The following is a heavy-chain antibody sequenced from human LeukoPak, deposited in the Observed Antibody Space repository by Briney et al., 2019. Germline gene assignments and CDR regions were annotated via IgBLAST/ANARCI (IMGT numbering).Heavy chain of an antibody. CDR1: GFTFSTYA. Sequence: GGSLRLSCAASGFTFSTYAMSWVRRAPGRGLEWVSTVSGSGSSAYYADSVKGRFTISRDNSKNTLYLQMNSLRAEDTAVYYCARSDSSGWYFFDYWGQGTLVTVSS. CDR2: VSGSGSSA. CDR3: ARSDSSGWYFFDY. D-gene: IGHD6-19*01. J-gene: IGHJ4*02. V-gene: IGHV3-23*01.